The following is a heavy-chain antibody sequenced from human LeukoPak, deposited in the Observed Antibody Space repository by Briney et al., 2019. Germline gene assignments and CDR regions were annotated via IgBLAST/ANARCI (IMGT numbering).Heavy chain of an antibody. CDR2: ISSSGSTI. CDR1: GFTFSDYY. CDR3: ARSGDSAYRSSTSCYGGWFDP. Sequence: GGSLRLSCAASGFTFSDYYMSWIRQAPGKGLEWVSYISSSGSTIYYADSVKGRFTISRDNAKNSLYLQMNSLRAEDTAVYYCARSGDSAYRSSTSCYGGWFDPWGQGTLVTVSS. J-gene: IGHJ5*02. D-gene: IGHD2-2*01. V-gene: IGHV3-11*01.